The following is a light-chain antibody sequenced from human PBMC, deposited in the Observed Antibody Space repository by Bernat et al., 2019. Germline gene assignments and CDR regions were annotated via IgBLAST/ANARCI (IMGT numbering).Light chain of an antibody. CDR3: QQYDNLPIT. CDR1: QDISNY. J-gene: IGKJ5*01. V-gene: IGKV1-33*01. CDR2: DAS. Sequence: TQMTQSPSSLSASVGDRVTITCRASQDISNYLNWYQQKPGKAPKLLIYDASNLETGVPSRFSGSGSGTDFTFTISSLQPEDIATYYCQQYDNLPITFGQGTRLEIK.